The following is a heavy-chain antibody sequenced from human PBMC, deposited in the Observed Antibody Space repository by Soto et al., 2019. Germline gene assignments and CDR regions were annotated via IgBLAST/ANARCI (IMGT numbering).Heavy chain of an antibody. Sequence: PSETLSLTCAVYGGSFSDYYWSWIRQPPGKGLEWIGEINHSGSTNYNPSLKSRVTISVDTSKNQFSLKLSSVTAADTAVYYCARGGVYSSGWYLDYWGQGTLVT. CDR1: GGSFSDYY. CDR3: ARGGVYSSGWYLDY. D-gene: IGHD6-19*01. J-gene: IGHJ4*02. CDR2: INHSGST. V-gene: IGHV4-34*01.